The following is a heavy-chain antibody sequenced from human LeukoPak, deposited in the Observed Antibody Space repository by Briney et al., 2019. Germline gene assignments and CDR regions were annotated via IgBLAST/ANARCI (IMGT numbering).Heavy chain of an antibody. D-gene: IGHD3-22*01. CDR3: ARRGAMSYYDSSGYPRYYYYMDV. CDR1: GYTFTGNY. J-gene: IGHJ6*03. V-gene: IGHV1-2*02. Sequence: ASVKVSCKASGYTFTGNYMHWVRQAPGQGLEWMGWINPNSGGTNYAQKFQGRVTMTRDTSISTAYMELSRLKSDDTAVYYCARRGAMSYYDSSGYPRYYYYMDVWGKGPRSPSP. CDR2: INPNSGGT.